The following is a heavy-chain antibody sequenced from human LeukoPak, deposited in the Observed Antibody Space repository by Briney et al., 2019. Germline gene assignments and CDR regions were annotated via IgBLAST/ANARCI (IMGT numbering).Heavy chain of an antibody. J-gene: IGHJ4*02. V-gene: IGHV4-61*01. CDR2: IYYSGST. Sequence: PSETLSLTCTVSGGSVSSGSYYWSWTRQPPGKGLEWIGYIYYSGSTNYNPSLKSRVTISVDTSKNQFSLKLSSVTAADTAVYYCAREAIYPDYWGQGTLVTVSS. D-gene: IGHD2-2*02. CDR1: GGSVSSGSYY. CDR3: AREAIYPDY.